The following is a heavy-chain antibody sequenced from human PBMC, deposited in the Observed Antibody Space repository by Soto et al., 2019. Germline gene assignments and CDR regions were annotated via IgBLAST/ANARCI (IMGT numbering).Heavy chain of an antibody. CDR2: ISSRSSTI. CDR1: GFACRNYA. J-gene: IGHJ4*02. Sequence: GGSLRLSCAASGFACRNYAMNWVRQAPGRGLEWVSYISSRSSTIYHADSVKGRFPISRDNAKNSLYLQMDSLRDEDTAVYFCARAIAVGSTSLDYWGLGTRVTASS. D-gene: IGHD6-19*01. CDR3: ARAIAVGSTSLDY. V-gene: IGHV3-48*02.